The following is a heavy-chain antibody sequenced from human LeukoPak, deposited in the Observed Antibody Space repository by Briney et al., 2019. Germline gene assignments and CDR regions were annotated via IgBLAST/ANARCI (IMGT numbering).Heavy chain of an antibody. J-gene: IGHJ4*02. CDR2: IYYSGST. CDR3: ARSMVRGVIISMIDY. Sequence: PSETLSLTCTVSGGSISSSSYYWGWIRQPPGKGLGWIGSIYYSGSTYYNPSLKSRVTISVDTSKNQFSLKLSSVTAADTAVYYCARSMVRGVIISMIDYWGQGTLVTVSS. CDR1: GGSISSSSYY. V-gene: IGHV4-39*01. D-gene: IGHD3-10*01.